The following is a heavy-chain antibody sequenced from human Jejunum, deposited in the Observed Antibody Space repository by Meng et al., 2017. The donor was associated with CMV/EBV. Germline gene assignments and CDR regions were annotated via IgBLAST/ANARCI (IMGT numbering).Heavy chain of an antibody. CDR3: ARDPHSWSGVFEY. J-gene: IGHJ4*02. Sequence: SGYTFTGYYIHWVRQAPGQGLEWMGWINPWSGDTKSAHSLQGRVTLTRDTSTNTAFMDLTSLTSDDTAVYYCARDPHSWSGVFEYWAQGTLVTVSS. V-gene: IGHV1-2*02. D-gene: IGHD1-26*01. CDR1: GYTFTGYY. CDR2: INPWSGDT.